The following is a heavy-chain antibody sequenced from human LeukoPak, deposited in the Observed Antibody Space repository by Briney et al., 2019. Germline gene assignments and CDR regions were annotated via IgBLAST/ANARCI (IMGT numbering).Heavy chain of an antibody. Sequence: SVKVSCKAARRTFSRPAFTWVRQAPGQGLEWMALRIPIFGTENYALKFQGRLTITTDESTSTAYMELSSLRSEDTAVYFCATPYYDTSGYHALDYWGQGTLVTVSS. CDR2: RIPIFGTE. V-gene: IGHV1-69*05. CDR1: RRTFSRPA. J-gene: IGHJ4*02. D-gene: IGHD3-22*01. CDR3: ATPYYDTSGYHALDY.